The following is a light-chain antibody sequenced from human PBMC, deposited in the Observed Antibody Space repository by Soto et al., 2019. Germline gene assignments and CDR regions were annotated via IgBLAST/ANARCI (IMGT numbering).Light chain of an antibody. CDR2: GAS. J-gene: IGKJ5*01. CDR1: QSVSSD. V-gene: IGKV3-15*01. Sequence: EIVMTQSPATLSVSPGERATLSCRASQSVSSDLAWYQQKPGQAPRLLIYGASTRATGIPARLSGSGSGTDFTLTISSLEPEDFAVYYCQQRNSWPPTFTFGQGTRLEIK. CDR3: QQRNSWPPTFT.